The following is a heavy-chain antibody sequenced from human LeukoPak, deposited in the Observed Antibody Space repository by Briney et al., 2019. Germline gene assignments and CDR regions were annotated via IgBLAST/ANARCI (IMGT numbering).Heavy chain of an antibody. J-gene: IGHJ4*02. D-gene: IGHD3-10*01. CDR1: GGSLSSSSYY. Sequence: SETLSLTCTVSGGSLSSSSYYWGWIRQPPGKGLEWIGSIYYSGSTYYNPSLKSRVTISVDTSKNQFSLKLSSVTAADTAVYYCARGGDRSLDYWGQGTLVTVSS. CDR3: ARGGDRSLDY. CDR2: IYYSGST. V-gene: IGHV4-39*07.